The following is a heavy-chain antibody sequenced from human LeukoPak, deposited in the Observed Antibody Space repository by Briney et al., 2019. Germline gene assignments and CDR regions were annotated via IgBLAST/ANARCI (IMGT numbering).Heavy chain of an antibody. J-gene: IGHJ4*02. Sequence: PSETLSLTCTVSGGSVSSSTYYWGWIRQPPGKGLEWIGNIYYTGSTYSNPSLRNRVTMSVDTSKNQFSLKMSSVTAADTAVYYCARLSKGRYFDYIFDYWGQGALVTVSS. D-gene: IGHD3-9*01. V-gene: IGHV4-39*01. CDR1: GGSVSSSTYY. CDR2: IYYTGST. CDR3: ARLSKGRYFDYIFDY.